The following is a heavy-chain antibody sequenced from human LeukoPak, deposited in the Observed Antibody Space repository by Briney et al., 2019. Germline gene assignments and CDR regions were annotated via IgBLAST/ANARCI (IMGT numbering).Heavy chain of an antibody. J-gene: IGHJ5*02. CDR1: GGSVSSGSYY. Sequence: KSSETLSLTCTVSGGSVSSGSYYWSWIRQPPGKGLEWIGYIYYSGSTNYNPSLKSRVTISVDTSKNQFSLKLSSVTAADTAVYYCARDRTSFLFDPWGQGTLVTVSS. CDR3: ARDRTSFLFDP. V-gene: IGHV4-61*01. D-gene: IGHD3-16*02. CDR2: IYYSGST.